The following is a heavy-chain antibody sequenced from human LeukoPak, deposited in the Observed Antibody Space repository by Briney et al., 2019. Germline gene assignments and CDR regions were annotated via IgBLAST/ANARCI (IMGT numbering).Heavy chain of an antibody. V-gene: IGHV3-23*01. D-gene: IGHD2-15*01. CDR1: GFTFRSYA. Sequence: PGGSLRLSCAASGFTFRSYAMSWVRQAPGKGLEWVSGISGSGGRTYYADSVKGRFTISRDNSKNTVYLQMNSLRVEDTAVYSCAKGYCNGDRCPQYYYYMDVWGKGTTVTVSS. CDR3: AKGYCNGDRCPQYYYYMDV. J-gene: IGHJ6*03. CDR2: ISGSGGRT.